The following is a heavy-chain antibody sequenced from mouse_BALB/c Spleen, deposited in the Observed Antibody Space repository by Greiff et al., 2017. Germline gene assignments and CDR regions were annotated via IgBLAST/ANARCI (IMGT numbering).Heavy chain of an antibody. D-gene: IGHD2-4*01. CDR1: GFTFSSFG. J-gene: IGHJ2*01. V-gene: IGHV5-17*02. CDR2: ISSGSSTI. CDR3: ARGTMITHFDY. Sequence: EVQGVESGGGLVQPGGSRKLSCAASGFTFSSFGMHWVRQAPEKGLEWVAYISSGSSTIYYADTVKGRFTISRDNPKNTLFLQMTSLRSEDTAMYYCARGTMITHFDYWGQGTTLTVSS.